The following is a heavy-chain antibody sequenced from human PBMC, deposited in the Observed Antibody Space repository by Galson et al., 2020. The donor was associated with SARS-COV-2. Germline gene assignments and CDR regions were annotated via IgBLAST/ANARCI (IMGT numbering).Heavy chain of an antibody. CDR3: AGTTVDLGGGMDV. J-gene: IGHJ6*02. Sequence: SETLSLTCTVSGGSIRRGSYYWSWIRQPAEKGLEWIGRVYISGGTNYNPSLKSRVTISVDTSKNQFSLRLSSVTAADTAVYYCAGTTVDLGGGMDVWGQGTTVTVSS. CDR1: GGSIRRGSYY. D-gene: IGHD3-16*01. CDR2: VYISGGT. V-gene: IGHV4-61*02.